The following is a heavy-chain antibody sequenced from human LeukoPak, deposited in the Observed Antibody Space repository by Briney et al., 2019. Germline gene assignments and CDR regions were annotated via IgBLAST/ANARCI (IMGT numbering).Heavy chain of an antibody. D-gene: IGHD3-16*01. J-gene: IGHJ5*02. CDR2: ISAYNGNT. CDR3: ARDPKYDYVWGTPRHIWFDP. V-gene: IGHV1-18*01. Sequence: EASVKVSCKASGYTFTSYGISWVRQAPGQGLEWMGWISAYNGNTNYAQKLQGRVTMATDTSTSTAYMELRSLRSDDTAVNYCARDPKYDYVWGTPRHIWFDPWGQGTLVTVSS. CDR1: GYTFTSYG.